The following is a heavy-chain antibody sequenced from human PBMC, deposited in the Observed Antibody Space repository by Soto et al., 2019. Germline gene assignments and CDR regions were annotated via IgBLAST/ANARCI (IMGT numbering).Heavy chain of an antibody. J-gene: IGHJ4*02. D-gene: IGHD3-16*01. CDR3: ARAPTLARGGCDY. V-gene: IGHV1-69*06. Sequence: QVQLVQSGAEVKKPGSSVKVSCKASGGTFSRYAISWVRQAPGQGLEWMGGIIPIFGTANYAQKFQGRVTITADKSTSTADMELSSLISEDTAVYYCARAPTLARGGCDYWGQGALVTVSS. CDR2: IIPIFGTA. CDR1: GGTFSRYA.